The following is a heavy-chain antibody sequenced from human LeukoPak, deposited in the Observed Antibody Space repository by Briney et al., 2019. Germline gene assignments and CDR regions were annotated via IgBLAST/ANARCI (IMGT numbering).Heavy chain of an antibody. J-gene: IGHJ4*02. CDR1: GFTFSGSA. V-gene: IGHV3-73*01. D-gene: IGHD3-10*01. CDR2: IRSKANSYAT. CDR3: TRLSGATTYGSGSYYSSFASN. Sequence: PGGSLRLSCAASGFTFSGSAMHWVRQASGKGLEWVGRIRSKANSYATAYAASVKDRFAISRDDSNNTAYLQMNSLKTEDTAVYYCTRLSGATTYGSGSYYSSFASNWGQGTLVTVAS.